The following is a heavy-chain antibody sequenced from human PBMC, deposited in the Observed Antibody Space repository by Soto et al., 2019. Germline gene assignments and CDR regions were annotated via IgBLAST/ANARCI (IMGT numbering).Heavy chain of an antibody. V-gene: IGHV3-48*01. J-gene: IGHJ4*02. CDR1: GFSFSSSH. Sequence: QLVESGGGLVQPGGSLRLSCVASGFSFSSSHMNWVRQAPGKGLEWVSYISSSSSAIEYADSVKGRFTRSRDNAENARYLQMNSLSAADTAIYYCARDAWEVTAFLGGLGTLVTVSS. CDR2: ISSSSSAI. D-gene: IGHD2-21*02. CDR3: ARDAWEVTAFL.